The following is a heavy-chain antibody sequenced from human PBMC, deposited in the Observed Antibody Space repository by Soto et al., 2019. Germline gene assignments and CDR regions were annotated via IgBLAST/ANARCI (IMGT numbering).Heavy chain of an antibody. D-gene: IGHD6-13*01. J-gene: IGHJ5*02. Sequence: SETLSLTCAVYGGSFSGYYWSWIRQPPGKGLEWIGEINHSGSTNYNPSLKSRVTISVDTSKNQFSLKLSSVTAADTAVYYCAREFRRYSSSWPRHRAWFDPWGQGTLVTVSS. CDR1: GGSFSGYY. V-gene: IGHV4-34*01. CDR2: INHSGST. CDR3: AREFRRYSSSWPRHRAWFDP.